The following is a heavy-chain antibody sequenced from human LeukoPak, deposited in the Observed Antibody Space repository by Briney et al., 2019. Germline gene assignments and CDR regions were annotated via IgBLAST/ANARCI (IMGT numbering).Heavy chain of an antibody. J-gene: IGHJ6*03. V-gene: IGHV3-49*03. Sequence: GGSLRLSCTASGFTFGDYAMSWFRQAPGKGLEWVGFIRSKAYGGTTEYAASVKGRFTISRDDSKSIAYLQMNSLRTEDTGVYYCTRLLTPGPDYYYYMDVWGKGTTVTVSS. CDR2: IRSKAYGGTT. CDR3: TRLLTPGPDYYYYMDV. CDR1: GFTFGDYA.